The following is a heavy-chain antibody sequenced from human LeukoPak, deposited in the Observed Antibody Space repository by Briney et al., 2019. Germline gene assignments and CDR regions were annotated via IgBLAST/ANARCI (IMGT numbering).Heavy chain of an antibody. V-gene: IGHV3-21*01. D-gene: IGHD1-26*01. CDR3: AKEVGTFTLDY. CDR1: GFTFSSSTFGSYT. Sequence: GESLILSCATSGFTFSSSTFGSYTMNWVRQAPGKGLEWVSSISSTGTYIYYTDSVKGRFTISRDNSRNTLYLQMNSLRVEDTAVYYCAKEVGTFTLDYWGQGTLVTVSS. CDR2: ISSTGTYI. J-gene: IGHJ4*02.